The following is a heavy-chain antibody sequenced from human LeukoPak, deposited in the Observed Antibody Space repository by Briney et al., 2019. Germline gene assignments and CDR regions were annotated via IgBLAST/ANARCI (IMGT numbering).Heavy chain of an antibody. CDR2: ISAYNGNT. D-gene: IGHD2-2*01. CDR3: ARVLNLGYCSSTSCYDAFDI. J-gene: IGHJ3*02. V-gene: IGHV1-18*01. Sequence: GASVKVSCKASGYTFTSYGISWVRQAPGQGLEWMGWISAYNGNTNYAQKLQGRVTMTTDTSTSTAYMELRSLRSDDTAVYYCARVLNLGYCSSTSCYDAFDIWGQGTMVTVSS. CDR1: GYTFTSYG.